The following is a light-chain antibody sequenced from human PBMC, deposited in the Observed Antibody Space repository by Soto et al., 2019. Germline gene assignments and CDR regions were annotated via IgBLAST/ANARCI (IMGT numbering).Light chain of an antibody. J-gene: IGKJ5*01. CDR2: GAS. Sequence: EIVMTQSPATLAGSPGERATLSCRATQSVSSNLAWYQQKPGQAPRLLIYGASTRATGIPARFIGSGSGTEFTLTISSLQSEDFAVYYCQQYDKWINFGQVTRLEIK. CDR3: QQYDKWIN. V-gene: IGKV3-15*01. CDR1: QSVSSN.